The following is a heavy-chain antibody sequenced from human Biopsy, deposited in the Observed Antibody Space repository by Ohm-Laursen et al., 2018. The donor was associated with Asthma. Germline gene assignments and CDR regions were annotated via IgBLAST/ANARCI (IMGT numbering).Heavy chain of an antibody. Sequence: ASVNVSCKISGYSLTDLYMHWVRQAPGQGLEWMGGHDHEEGGTVNARRFQGRVTMTEDTSTDTAYMELSNLSSDDTAVNYCASDFPKDYVRYNFQFWGQGTLVTVSS. J-gene: IGHJ4*02. CDR2: HDHEEGGT. V-gene: IGHV1-24*01. D-gene: IGHD4-17*01. CDR3: ASDFPKDYVRYNFQF. CDR1: GYSLTDLY.